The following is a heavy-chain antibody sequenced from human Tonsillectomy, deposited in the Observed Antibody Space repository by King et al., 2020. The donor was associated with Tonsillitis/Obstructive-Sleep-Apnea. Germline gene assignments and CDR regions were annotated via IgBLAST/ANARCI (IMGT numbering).Heavy chain of an antibody. CDR1: GYTFTRYG. J-gene: IGHJ6*03. D-gene: IGHD3-3*01. CDR2: ISAYNGNT. V-gene: IGHV1-18*01. Sequence: QLVQSGAEVKKPGASVKVSCKASGYTFTRYGINWVRQAPGQGLEWMGWISAYNGNTNYAQKLQGRVTMTTDTSTTPAYMELRSLRSDDTAVYYCASTTIFGVVIYYMDVWGKGTTVTVSS. CDR3: ASTTIFGVVIYYMDV.